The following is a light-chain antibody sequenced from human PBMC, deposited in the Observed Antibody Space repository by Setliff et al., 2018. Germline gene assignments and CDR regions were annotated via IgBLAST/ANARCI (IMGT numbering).Light chain of an antibody. V-gene: IGLV2-14*03. J-gene: IGLJ2*01. CDR3: ISYLSSGNHVV. CDR2: DVT. CDR1: RSDIGGYDY. Sequence: QSVLTQPASVSGSPGQSITISCSGTRSDIGGYDYVSWYQQHAGKAPKLILYDVTNRPSGVSTRFSGSKSGNTASLTISGLQAEDEADYYCISYLSSGNHVVFGGGTKVTVL.